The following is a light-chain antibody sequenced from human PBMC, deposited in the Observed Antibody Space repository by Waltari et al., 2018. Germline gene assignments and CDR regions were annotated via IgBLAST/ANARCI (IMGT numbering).Light chain of an antibody. CDR1: QSVSSSY. Sequence: EIVLTQSPGTLSLSPGERANLSCRASQSVSSSYLALYQQKPGQAPRLLIYGASSRATGIPDRFSGSGSGTDFTLTISRLEPEDFAVYYCQQYGSSPRRTFGQGTKLEIK. V-gene: IGKV3-20*01. CDR2: GAS. CDR3: QQYGSSPRRT. J-gene: IGKJ2*01.